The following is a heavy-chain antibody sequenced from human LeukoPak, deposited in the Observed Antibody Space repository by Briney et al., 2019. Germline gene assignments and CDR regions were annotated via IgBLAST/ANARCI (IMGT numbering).Heavy chain of an antibody. J-gene: IGHJ5*02. CDR2: ISYDGSNK. CDR3: ARDSLRRFYDFWSGYNWFDP. D-gene: IGHD3-3*01. Sequence: GGSLRLSCAASGFTFSSYAMHWVRQASGKGLEWVAVISYDGSNKYYADSVKGRFTISRDNSKNTLYLQMNSLKAEDTAVYYCARDSLRRFYDFWSGYNWFDPWGQGTLVTVSS. CDR1: GFTFSSYA. V-gene: IGHV3-30*04.